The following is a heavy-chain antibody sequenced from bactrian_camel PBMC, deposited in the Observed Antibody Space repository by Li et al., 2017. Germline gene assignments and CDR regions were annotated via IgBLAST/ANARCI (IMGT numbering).Heavy chain of an antibody. D-gene: IGHD3*01. CDR3: TKDLSYGTRNWARSA. V-gene: IGHV3S1*01. J-gene: IGHJ4*01. CDR1: DYTYSSYC. CDR2: IDSAGTT. Sequence: QLVESGGGSVQSGGSLRLSCVVRDYTYSSYCMGWFRQDPGKEREGVALIDSAGTTQYTDSVKGRFTVPKGNAENTMYLQSVSLKTEDTAMCYCTKDLSYGTRNWARSARGQGTQVTVS.